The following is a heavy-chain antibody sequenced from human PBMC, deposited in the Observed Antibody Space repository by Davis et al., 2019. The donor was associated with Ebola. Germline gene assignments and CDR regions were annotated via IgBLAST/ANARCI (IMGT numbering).Heavy chain of an antibody. CDR1: GYTLTSYG. D-gene: IGHD1-20*01. V-gene: IGHV1-18*01. CDR3: ARAEYNWNYFAY. J-gene: IGHJ4*02. CDR2: ISAYNGNT. Sequence: ASVKVSCKASGYTLTSYGISWVRQAPGQGLEWMGWISAYNGNTNYAQKLQGRVTMTTDTSTSTAYMELRSLRSDDTAVYYCARAEYNWNYFAYWGQGTLVTVSS.